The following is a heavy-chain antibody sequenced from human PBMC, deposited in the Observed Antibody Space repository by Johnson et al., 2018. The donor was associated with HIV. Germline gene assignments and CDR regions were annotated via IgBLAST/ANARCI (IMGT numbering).Heavy chain of an antibody. CDR2: IKQDGSEK. D-gene: IGHD3-22*01. V-gene: IGHV3-7*03. CDR3: AREYYYDSSGTPVFDI. CDR1: GFTFSDYY. J-gene: IGHJ3*02. Sequence: VQLVEPGGGLVKPGGSLRLSCAASGFTFSDYYMSWIRQAPGKGLEWVANIKQDGSEKYYVDSVKGRFTISRDNAKNSLYLQMNSLRAEDTAVYYCAREYYYDSSGTPVFDIWGQGTMVTVSS.